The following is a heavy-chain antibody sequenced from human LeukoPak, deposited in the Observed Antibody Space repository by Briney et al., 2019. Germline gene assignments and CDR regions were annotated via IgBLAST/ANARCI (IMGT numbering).Heavy chain of an antibody. CDR1: GYTFTGYY. J-gene: IGHJ4*02. D-gene: IGHD6-19*01. Sequence: GASVKVSCKASGYTFTGYYMHWVRQAPGQGLEWMGWINPNSGGTNYAQKSQGRVTMTRDTSISTAYMEVSSLRSDDTAIYFCAWGYSSGWLDYWGQGTLVTVSS. V-gene: IGHV1-2*02. CDR2: INPNSGGT. CDR3: AWGYSSGWLDY.